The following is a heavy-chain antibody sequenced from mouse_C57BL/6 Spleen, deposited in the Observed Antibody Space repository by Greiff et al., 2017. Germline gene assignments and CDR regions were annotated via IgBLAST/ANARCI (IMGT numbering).Heavy chain of an antibody. D-gene: IGHD2-3*01. J-gene: IGHJ2*01. CDR3: ALGMAHY. V-gene: IGHV1-82*01. CDR2: IYPGDGDT. Sequence: QVQLQQSGPELVKPGASVKISCKASGYAFSSSWMNWVKQRPGKGLEWIGRIYPGDGDTNYNGKFKGKATLTADKSSSTAYMQLSSLTSEDSAVYFGALGMAHYWGQGTTLTVSS. CDR1: GYAFSSSW.